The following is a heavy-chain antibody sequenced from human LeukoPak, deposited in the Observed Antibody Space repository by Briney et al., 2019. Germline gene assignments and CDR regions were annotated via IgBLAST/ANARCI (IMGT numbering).Heavy chain of an antibody. V-gene: IGHV4-4*02. CDR1: GGSISSNNW. J-gene: IGHJ4*02. D-gene: IGHD1-1*01. CDR3: ARVNINNWHSCDY. Sequence: SETLSLTCAVSGGSISSNNWWGWVRQPPGKGLEWIGEIYHSGSPNYNPSLKSRVTISVDKFRNHFSLNLSSVTAADTAVYYCARVNINNWHSCDYWGQGTLVTVSS. CDR2: IYHSGSP.